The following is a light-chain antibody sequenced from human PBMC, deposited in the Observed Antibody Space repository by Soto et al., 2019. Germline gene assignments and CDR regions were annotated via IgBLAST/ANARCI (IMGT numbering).Light chain of an antibody. V-gene: IGLV1-40*01. J-gene: IGLJ2*01. CDR3: LSFDSSLSVV. CDR2: GNT. Sequence: QSVLTQPPSVSGAPGQRGTISCTGSSSNIGAGYDVHWYQQLPGRAPKLLIYGNTNRPSGVPDQFSGSKSGTSASLAITGLQAEDEADYYCLSFDSSLSVVFGGGTKVTVL. CDR1: SSNIGAGYD.